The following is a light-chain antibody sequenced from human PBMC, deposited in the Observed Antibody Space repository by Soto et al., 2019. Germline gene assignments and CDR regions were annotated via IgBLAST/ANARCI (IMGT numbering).Light chain of an antibody. CDR1: GNAVSYQL. CDR2: NVT. J-gene: IGLJ1*01. Sequence: QSVLTQPASVSGSPGQSITISCSGNAVSYQLVSWYQQQPGKAPKLILYNVTRRPSGVSNRFSGFKSGTTASLKITGLQAEDEDDYYCCSFVGVTNDVVGNGTKVTVL. V-gene: IGLV2-23*02. CDR3: CSFVGVTNDV.